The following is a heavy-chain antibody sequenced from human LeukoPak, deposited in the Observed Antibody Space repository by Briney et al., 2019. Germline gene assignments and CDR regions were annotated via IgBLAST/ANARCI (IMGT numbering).Heavy chain of an antibody. CDR2: ISSSSTI. CDR3: ARGFSMGIAAAGTAGL. D-gene: IGHD6-13*01. V-gene: IGHV3-48*04. CDR1: GFTFSSYS. J-gene: IGHJ4*02. Sequence: GGSLRLSCAASGFTFSSYSMNWVRQAPGKGLEWVSYISSSSTIYYADSVEGRFTISRDNAKNSLYLQMNSLRAEDTAVYYCARGFSMGIAAAGTAGLWGQGTLVTVSS.